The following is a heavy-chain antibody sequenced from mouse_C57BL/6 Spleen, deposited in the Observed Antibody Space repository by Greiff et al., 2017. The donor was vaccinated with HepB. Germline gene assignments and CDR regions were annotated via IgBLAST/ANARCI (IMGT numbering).Heavy chain of an antibody. CDR1: GYTFTDYY. V-gene: IGHV1-26*01. Sequence: EVQLQQSGPELVKPGASVKISCKASGYTFTDYYMNWVKQSHGNSLEWIGDINPNNGGTSYNQKFKGKATLTVDKSSSTAYMERRSLTSEDSAVYYCARMGGRLRRGAYFDYWGQGTTLTVSS. CDR2: INPNNGGT. D-gene: IGHD2-4*01. CDR3: ARMGGRLRRGAYFDY. J-gene: IGHJ2*01.